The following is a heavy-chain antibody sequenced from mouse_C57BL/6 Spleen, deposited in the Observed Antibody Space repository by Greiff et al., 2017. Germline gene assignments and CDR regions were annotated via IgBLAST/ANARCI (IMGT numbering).Heavy chain of an antibody. J-gene: IGHJ1*03. CDR3: ASRGDYGSSYDWYFDV. V-gene: IGHV1-9*01. CDR1: GYTFTGYW. Sequence: LEESGAELMKPGASVKLSCKATGYTFTGYWIEWVKQRPGHGLEWIGEILPGSGSTNYNEKFKGKATFTADTSSNTAYMQLSSLTTEDSAIYYCASRGDYGSSYDWYFDVWGTGTTVTVSS. CDR2: ILPGSGST. D-gene: IGHD1-1*01.